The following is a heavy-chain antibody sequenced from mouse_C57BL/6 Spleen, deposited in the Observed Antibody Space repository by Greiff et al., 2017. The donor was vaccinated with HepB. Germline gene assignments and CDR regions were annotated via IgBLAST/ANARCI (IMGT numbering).Heavy chain of an antibody. CDR3: ARIYGNYFDY. CDR1: GFTFSSYT. D-gene: IGHD2-1*01. Sequence: EVHLVESGGGLVKPGGSLKLSCAASGFTFSSYTMSWVRQTPEKRLEWVATISGGGGNTYYPDSVKGRFTISRDNAKNTLYLQMSSLRSEDTALYYCARIYGNYFDYWGQGTTLTVSS. V-gene: IGHV5-9*01. CDR2: ISGGGGNT. J-gene: IGHJ2*01.